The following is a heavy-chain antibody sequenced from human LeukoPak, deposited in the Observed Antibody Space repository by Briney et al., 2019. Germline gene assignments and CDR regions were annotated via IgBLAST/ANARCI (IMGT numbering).Heavy chain of an antibody. CDR2: IYYSGST. Sequence: SETLSLTCTVSGDSISSSSYYWGWIRQPPGKGLEWIGSIYYSGSTYYNPSLKSRVTISVDTSKNQFSLKLSSVTAADTAVYYCAGGYSYGPRGLNYFDYWGQGTLVTVSS. D-gene: IGHD5-18*01. J-gene: IGHJ4*02. CDR3: AGGYSYGPRGLNYFDY. V-gene: IGHV4-39*07. CDR1: GDSISSSSYY.